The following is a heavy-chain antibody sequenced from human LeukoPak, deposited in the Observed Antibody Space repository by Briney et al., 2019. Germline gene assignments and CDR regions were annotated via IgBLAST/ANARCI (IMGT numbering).Heavy chain of an antibody. CDR2: ISYDGSNK. Sequence: GGSLRLSCAASGFTFSSYGMHWVRQAPGKGLEWVAVISYDGSNKYYADSVKGRFTISRDNSKNTLYLQMNSLRAEDTAVYYCARAAAGRLVWYFDLWGRGTLVTVSS. D-gene: IGHD6-13*01. CDR3: ARAAAGRLVWYFDL. V-gene: IGHV3-30*03. J-gene: IGHJ2*01. CDR1: GFTFSSYG.